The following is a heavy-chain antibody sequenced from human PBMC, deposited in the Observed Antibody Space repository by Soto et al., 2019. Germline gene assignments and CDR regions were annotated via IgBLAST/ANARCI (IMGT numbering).Heavy chain of an antibody. J-gene: IGHJ4*02. D-gene: IGHD1-20*01. CDR2: IPYDGSNK. CDR1: GFTFSSYG. V-gene: IGHV3-30*18. Sequence: GGSLRLSCAASGFTFSSYGMHWVRQAPGKGLEWVAVIPYDGSNKYYADSVKGRFTISRDNSKNTLYLQMNSLRAEDTAVYYCAKDARRYNWNAEFDDWGQGTLVTVSS. CDR3: AKDARRYNWNAEFDD.